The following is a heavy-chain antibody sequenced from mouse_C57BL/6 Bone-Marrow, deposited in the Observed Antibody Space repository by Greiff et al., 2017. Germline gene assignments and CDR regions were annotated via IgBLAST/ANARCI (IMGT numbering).Heavy chain of an antibody. CDR1: GYTFTDYN. V-gene: IGHV1-22*01. CDR2: INPNNGGT. Sequence: VQLQQSGPELVKPGASVKMSCKASGYTFTDYNMHWVKQSHGKSLEWIGYINPNNGGTSYNQKFKGQATLTVNKSSSTAYMELRSLTSEDSAVYYCARRGLTGTLYYFDYWGQGTTLTVSS. D-gene: IGHD4-1*01. J-gene: IGHJ2*01. CDR3: ARRGLTGTLYYFDY.